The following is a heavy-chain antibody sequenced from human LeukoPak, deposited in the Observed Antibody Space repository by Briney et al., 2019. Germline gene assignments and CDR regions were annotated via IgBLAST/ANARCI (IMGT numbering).Heavy chain of an antibody. CDR1: GYTLTELS. Sequence: SVKVSCKVSGYTLTELSMHWVRQAPGKGLEGRGGFDPEDGETIYAQKFQGRVTMTEGTSTDTAYMELSSLRSEDTAVYYCASLWSGYTDFDYWGQGTLVTVSS. D-gene: IGHD3-3*01. V-gene: IGHV1-24*01. CDR3: ASLWSGYTDFDY. CDR2: FDPEDGET. J-gene: IGHJ4*02.